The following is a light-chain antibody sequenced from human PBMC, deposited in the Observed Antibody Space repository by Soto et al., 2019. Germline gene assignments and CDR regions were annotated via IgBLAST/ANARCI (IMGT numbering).Light chain of an antibody. V-gene: IGKV3-20*01. CDR3: QQFSSYPLT. Sequence: EIVLTQCLGTLSLSPGERATLSCRASQTVRNSYLAWYQQKPGQAPMLLIYCASSRATGIQDRISGGGSGTDFPLTISRLEPEDFAVYYCQQFSSYPLTFGGGTKVDIK. CDR1: QTVRNSY. CDR2: CAS. J-gene: IGKJ4*01.